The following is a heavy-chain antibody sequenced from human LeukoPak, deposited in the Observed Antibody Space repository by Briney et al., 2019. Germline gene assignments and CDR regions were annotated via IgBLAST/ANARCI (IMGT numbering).Heavy chain of an antibody. CDR2: ISYDGSNK. D-gene: IGHD3-22*01. CDR1: GFTFSSYG. J-gene: IGHJ4*02. Sequence: GGSLRLSCAASGFTFSSYGMHWVRQAPGKGLEWVAVISYDGSNKYYADSVKGRFTISRDNAKNTLYLQMNSLRAEDTAVYYCARDLISGYYYALGYWGQGTLVTVSS. V-gene: IGHV3-30*03. CDR3: ARDLISGYYYALGY.